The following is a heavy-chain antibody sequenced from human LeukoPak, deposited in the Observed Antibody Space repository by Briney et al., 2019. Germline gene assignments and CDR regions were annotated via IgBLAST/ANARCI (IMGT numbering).Heavy chain of an antibody. Sequence: GGSLRLSCAASGFTFSGSAMHWVRQASGKGLEWVGRIRGKTNSYATAYAASVKGRFTISRDDSKNTAYLQMNSLKTEDTAVYYCARSSRDGYNPDYWGQGTLVTVS. CDR3: ARSSRDGYNPDY. CDR1: GFTFSGSA. D-gene: IGHD5-24*01. CDR2: IRGKTNSYAT. J-gene: IGHJ4*02. V-gene: IGHV3-73*01.